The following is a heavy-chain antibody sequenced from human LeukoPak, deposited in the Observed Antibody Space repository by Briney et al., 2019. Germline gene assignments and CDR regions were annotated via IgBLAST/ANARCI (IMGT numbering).Heavy chain of an antibody. V-gene: IGHV1-24*01. J-gene: IGHJ4*02. CDR1: GYTLTELS. Sequence: GASVKVPCKVSGYTLTELSMHWVRQAPGKGLEWMGGFDPEDGETIYAQKFQGRVTMTEDTSTDAAYMELSSLRSEDTAVYYCATWRIAARPGGLLYWGQGTLVTVSS. CDR3: ATWRIAARPGGLLY. D-gene: IGHD6-6*01. CDR2: FDPEDGET.